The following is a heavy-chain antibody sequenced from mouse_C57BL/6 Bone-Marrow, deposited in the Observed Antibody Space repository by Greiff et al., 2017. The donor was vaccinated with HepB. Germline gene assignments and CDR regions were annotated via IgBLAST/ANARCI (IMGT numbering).Heavy chain of an antibody. CDR3: ARLYDGYPYAMDY. Sequence: QVQLQQPGAELVRPGSSVKLSCKASGYTFTSYWMDWVKQRPGQGLEWIGNIYPSDSETHYNQKFKDKATLTVDKSSSTAYMQLSSLTSEDSAVYYCARLYDGYPYAMDYWGQGTSVTVSS. CDR2: IYPSDSET. V-gene: IGHV1-61*01. D-gene: IGHD2-3*01. J-gene: IGHJ4*01. CDR1: GYTFTSYW.